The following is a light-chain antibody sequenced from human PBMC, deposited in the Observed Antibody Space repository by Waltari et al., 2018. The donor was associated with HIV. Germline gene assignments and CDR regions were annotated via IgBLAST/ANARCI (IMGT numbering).Light chain of an antibody. Sequence: ELVLTQSPGTLSLSPGERATLSCRASQSVNANFFAWYQQRRGQAPRLLIYGASTRAPGVPDRFSGSGSGTDFILAISRLEPEDFAVYYCHQYGNSPSTFGQGTTLDIK. CDR3: HQYGNSPST. J-gene: IGKJ2*01. V-gene: IGKV3-20*01. CDR1: QSVNANF. CDR2: GAS.